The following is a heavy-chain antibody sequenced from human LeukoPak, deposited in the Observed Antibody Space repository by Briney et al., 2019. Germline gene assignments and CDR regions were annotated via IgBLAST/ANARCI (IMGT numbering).Heavy chain of an antibody. V-gene: IGHV3-30*07. CDR3: ARGYSSSWSSQGY. J-gene: IGHJ4*02. CDR1: GFTFSSYA. D-gene: IGHD6-13*01. CDR2: ISYDGSNK. Sequence: GGSLRLFCAASGFTFSSYAMHWVRQAPGKGLEWVAVISYDGSNKYYADSVKGRFTISRDNAKNSLYLQMNSLRAEDTAVYYCARGYSSSWSSQGYWGQGTLVTVSS.